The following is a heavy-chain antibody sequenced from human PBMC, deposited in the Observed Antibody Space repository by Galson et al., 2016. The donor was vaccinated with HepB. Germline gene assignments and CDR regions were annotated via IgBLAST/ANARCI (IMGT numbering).Heavy chain of an antibody. CDR2: IYSGGTT. Sequence: SLRLSCAASEFTVSSNYMSWVRQAPGKGLEWVSVIYSGGTTYYADSVKGRFTISRDNSKNTLYLQVNSLRAEDTAVYYCARDQGNYYYYGMEVWGQGTTVTVSS. J-gene: IGHJ6*02. V-gene: IGHV3-53*01. CDR3: ARDQGNYYYYGMEV. CDR1: EFTVSSNY.